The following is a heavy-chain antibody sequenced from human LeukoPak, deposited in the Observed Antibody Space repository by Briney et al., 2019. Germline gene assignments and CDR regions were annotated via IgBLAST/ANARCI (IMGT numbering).Heavy chain of an antibody. J-gene: IGHJ4*02. D-gene: IGHD7-27*01. Sequence: SETLSLTCAVYGGSFSGYYWSWIRQPPGKGLEWIGEINHGGGTNYNPSLKSRVTISVDTSKNQFSLKLSSVTAADTAVYYCATRKLGNDYWGQGTLVTVSS. CDR2: INHGGGT. CDR3: ATRKLGNDY. V-gene: IGHV4-34*01. CDR1: GGSFSGYY.